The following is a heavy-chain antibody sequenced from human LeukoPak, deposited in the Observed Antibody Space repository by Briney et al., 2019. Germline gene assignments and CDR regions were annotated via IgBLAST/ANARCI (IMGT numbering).Heavy chain of an antibody. CDR1: GASISSTTYY. Sequence: PSETLSLTCPVFGASISSTTYYWGWVRQPPGKGLEWIGEINHSGSTNYNPSLKSRVTISVDTSKNQFSLKLSSVTAADTAVYYCARARVWGLVVVAAIVDYWGQGTLVTVSS. CDR2: INHSGST. D-gene: IGHD2-15*01. J-gene: IGHJ4*02. V-gene: IGHV4-39*07. CDR3: ARARVWGLVVVAAIVDY.